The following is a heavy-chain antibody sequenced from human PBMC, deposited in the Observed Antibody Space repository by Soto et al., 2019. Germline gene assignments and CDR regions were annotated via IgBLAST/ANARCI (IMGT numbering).Heavy chain of an antibody. CDR2: LNPNTGNS. V-gene: IGHV1-8*01. J-gene: IGHJ4*02. D-gene: IGHD1-1*01. CDR3: GRRAETNGWNGFGADKYYFDF. Sequence: QVQLVQSGAEVRKPGASVKVSCEASGYTFTSYDIYWVRQATGQGLEWRGWLNPNTGNSGYAQKFQGRITVTSDTSINTVHMERGSLRAEDTAVYYCGRRAETNGWNGFGADKYYFDFWGQGTLVTVSS. CDR1: GYTFTSYD.